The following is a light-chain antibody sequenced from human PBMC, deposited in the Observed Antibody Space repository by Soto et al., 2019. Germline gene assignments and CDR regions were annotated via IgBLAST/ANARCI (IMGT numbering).Light chain of an antibody. Sequence: EIVLTQSPGTLSLSPGERATLSCRASQSVSSSYLAWYQQKPGQAPRLLIYGASSRATGIPDRFSGSGSGTDFTLTISRLEPEHFAVYYCQQYGSSPFGQGTRLEIK. CDR2: GAS. CDR3: QQYGSSP. J-gene: IGKJ5*01. V-gene: IGKV3-20*01. CDR1: QSVSSSY.